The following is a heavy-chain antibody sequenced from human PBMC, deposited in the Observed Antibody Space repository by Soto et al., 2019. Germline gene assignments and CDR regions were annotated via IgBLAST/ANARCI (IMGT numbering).Heavy chain of an antibody. CDR2: ISGSGGST. Sequence: PGGSLRLSCAASGFTFSSYAMGWVRQAPGKGLEWVSAISGSGGSTYYADSVKGRFTISRDNSKNTLYLQMNSLRAEDTAVYYCAKDLSSRSYYGMDVWGQGTTVTVSS. CDR3: AKDLSSRSYYGMDV. CDR1: GFTFSSYA. J-gene: IGHJ6*02. V-gene: IGHV3-23*01.